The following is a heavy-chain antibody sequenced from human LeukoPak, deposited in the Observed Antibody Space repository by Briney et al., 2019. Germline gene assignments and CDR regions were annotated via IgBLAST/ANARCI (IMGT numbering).Heavy chain of an antibody. CDR3: ARDLHDGAIDY. D-gene: IGHD1-1*01. Sequence: SQTLSLTCAISGDSVSSNSAAWNWIRQSPSRGLDWLGRTYYRSKWYNDYAVSGKTRITINPNTSKNQLSLHLKSVTPDDTDLYDGARDLHDGAIDYWGQGTVDSVPS. CDR2: TYYRSKWYN. J-gene: IGHJ4*02. V-gene: IGHV6-1*01. CDR1: GDSVSSNSAA.